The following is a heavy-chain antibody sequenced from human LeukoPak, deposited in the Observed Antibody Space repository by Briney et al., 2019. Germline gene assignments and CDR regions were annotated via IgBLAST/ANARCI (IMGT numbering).Heavy chain of an antibody. CDR1: GGSFSGYY. V-gene: IGHV4-59*01. CDR2: VYYSGST. J-gene: IGHJ4*02. D-gene: IGHD3-22*01. Sequence: SETLSLTCAVYGGSFSGYYWSWIRQPPGKGLEWIGYVYYSGSTNYNPSLKSRVTISVDTSENQFSLKLNSVTAADTAVYYCARGFSGYYSFDYWGQGTLVTVSS. CDR3: ARGFSGYYSFDY.